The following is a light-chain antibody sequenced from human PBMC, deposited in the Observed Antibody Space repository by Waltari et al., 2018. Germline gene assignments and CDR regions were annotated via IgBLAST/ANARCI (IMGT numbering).Light chain of an antibody. Sequence: DIQMTQSPSSLSASVGDRVTITFRASQGISNYLAWYQQKPGKVPKLLIYAASTLQSGVPSRFSGSGSGTDFTLTISSLQPEDVATYYCQKYNSAPPFTFGPGTKVDIK. CDR1: QGISNY. CDR3: QKYNSAPPFT. J-gene: IGKJ3*01. CDR2: AAS. V-gene: IGKV1-27*01.